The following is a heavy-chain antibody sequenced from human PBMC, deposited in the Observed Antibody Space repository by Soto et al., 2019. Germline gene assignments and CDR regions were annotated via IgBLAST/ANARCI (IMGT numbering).Heavy chain of an antibody. V-gene: IGHV1-8*01. CDR1: GYTFTSYD. D-gene: IGHD2-2*01. J-gene: IGHJ6*02. Sequence: ASVKVSCKASGYTFTSYDINWVRQATGQGLEWMGWMNPNSGNTGYAQKFQGRVPMTRNTSISTAYMELSSLRAEDTAVYYCARGDIVVVPAAISRYYCGVDVWGQGTTVTVSS. CDR3: ARGDIVVVPAAISRYYCGVDV. CDR2: MNPNSGNT.